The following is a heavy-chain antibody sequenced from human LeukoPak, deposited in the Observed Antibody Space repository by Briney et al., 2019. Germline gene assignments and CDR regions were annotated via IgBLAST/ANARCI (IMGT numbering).Heavy chain of an antibody. Sequence: GGSLRLSCAASGFTFSDYAMAWVRQAPGKGLEWVSSINGNGGTTKYADSVNGRFTISRDNHVNTLYLQMDILRAEDTAVYYCARPIPGYYDFWRRNAFDIWGQGTMVTVSS. CDR1: GFTFSDYA. V-gene: IGHV3-23*01. D-gene: IGHD3-3*01. CDR2: INGNGGTT. CDR3: ARPIPGYYDFWRRNAFDI. J-gene: IGHJ3*02.